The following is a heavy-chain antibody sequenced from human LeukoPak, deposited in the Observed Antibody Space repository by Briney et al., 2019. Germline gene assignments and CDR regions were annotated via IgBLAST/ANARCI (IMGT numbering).Heavy chain of an antibody. Sequence: GASVKVSCKASGYTFTSYAMHWVRQAPGQRREWMGWINAGNGNTKYSQKFQGRVTITRDTSASTAYMELSSLRSEDTPGYCCASDPIPDASRMNWFDPWGQGTLVTVSS. CDR1: GYTFTSYA. D-gene: IGHD2-2*01. J-gene: IGHJ5*02. CDR3: ASDPIPDASRMNWFDP. CDR2: INAGNGNT. V-gene: IGHV1-3*01.